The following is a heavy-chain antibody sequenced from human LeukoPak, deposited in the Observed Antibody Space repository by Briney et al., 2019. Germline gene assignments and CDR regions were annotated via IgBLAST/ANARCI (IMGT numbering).Heavy chain of an antibody. CDR2: IYYSGST. CDR3: ARARERDYGMDV. J-gene: IGHJ6*02. CDR1: GGSISSYY. V-gene: IGHV4-59*01. Sequence: SETLSLTCTVSGGSISSYYWSWIRQPPGKGLEWIGYIYYSGSTNYNPSLKSRVTISVDTSKNQFSLKLSPVTAADTAVYYCARARERDYGMDVWGQGTMVTVSS. D-gene: IGHD3-10*01.